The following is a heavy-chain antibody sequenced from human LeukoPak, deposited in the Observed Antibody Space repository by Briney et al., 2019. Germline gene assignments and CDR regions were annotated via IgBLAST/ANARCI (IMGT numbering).Heavy chain of an antibody. D-gene: IGHD6-13*01. CDR3: ARDRNAAATDY. CDR2: IYTGGGT. CDR1: GFTVSSNY. Sequence: PGGSLRLSCAVSGFTVSSNYMSWVRQAPGKGLEWVSVIYTGGGTYYADSVKGRFTVSRDNSKNTLYLQMNSLRAEDTAVYYCARDRNAAATDYWGQGTLVTVSS. J-gene: IGHJ4*02. V-gene: IGHV3-66*01.